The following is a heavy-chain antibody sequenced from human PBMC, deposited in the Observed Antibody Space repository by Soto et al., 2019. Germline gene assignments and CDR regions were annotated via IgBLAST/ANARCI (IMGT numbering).Heavy chain of an antibody. Sequence: EVQLVESGGGLVQPGGSLRLSCAASGFPFSSYSMNWVRQAPGKGLEWVSYISSSNSTIYYADSVKGRFTISRDNAKNSLYLQMNSLRDEDTAVYYCARGRITIFGVVILNWFEPWGQGTLVTGSS. D-gene: IGHD3-3*01. CDR3: ARGRITIFGVVILNWFEP. CDR1: GFPFSSYS. J-gene: IGHJ5*02. V-gene: IGHV3-48*02. CDR2: ISSSNSTI.